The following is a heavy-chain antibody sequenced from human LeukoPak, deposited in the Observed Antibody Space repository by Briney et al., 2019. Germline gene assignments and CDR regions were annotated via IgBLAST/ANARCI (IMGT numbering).Heavy chain of an antibody. CDR1: GFTFSIYA. J-gene: IGHJ5*01. CDR3: AKDRPNYFGSNGHYYRRNGDS. CDR2: ITSSGDTR. Sequence: AGGSLRLXCTASGFTFSIYAMSWVRQAPGRGLELVSAITSSGDTRFYADSVRGRFTISRDNSKNTLYLQMSSLRAEDTAVFYCAKDRPNYFGSNGHYYRRNGDSWGQGTLVTVSS. V-gene: IGHV3-23*01. D-gene: IGHD3-10*01.